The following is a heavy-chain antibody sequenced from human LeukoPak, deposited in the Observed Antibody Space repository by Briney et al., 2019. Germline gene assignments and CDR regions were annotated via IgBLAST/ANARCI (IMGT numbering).Heavy chain of an antibody. V-gene: IGHV4-39*01. CDR3: ARHVPGGSYLLYPDY. CDR2: IYYSGST. J-gene: IGHJ4*02. D-gene: IGHD1-26*01. Sequence: SETLSLTCTVSGGSISSSSYYWGWIRQPPGKGLEWIGSIYYSGSTYYNLSLKSRVTISVDTSKNQFSLKLSSVTAADTAVYYCARHVPGGSYLLYPDYWGQGTLVTVSS. CDR1: GGSISSSSYY.